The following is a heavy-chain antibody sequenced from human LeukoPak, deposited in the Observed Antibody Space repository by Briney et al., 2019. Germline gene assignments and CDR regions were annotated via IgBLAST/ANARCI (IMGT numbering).Heavy chain of an antibody. Sequence: GGSLRLSCAASGFTFSNAWMTWVRQAPGKGLEWVSRIKTKTDGETTDYAAPVKGRFVISRGDSKNTMYLQMNSLKTEDTAVYCCNTAYIESRPWGQGTLVTVSS. V-gene: IGHV3-15*01. CDR2: IKTKTDGETT. J-gene: IGHJ4*02. CDR3: NTAYIESRP. D-gene: IGHD5-12*01. CDR1: GFTFSNAW.